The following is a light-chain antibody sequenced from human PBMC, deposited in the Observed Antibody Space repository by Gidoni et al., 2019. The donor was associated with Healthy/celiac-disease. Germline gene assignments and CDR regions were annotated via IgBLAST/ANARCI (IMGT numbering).Light chain of an antibody. CDR2: QDS. J-gene: IGLJ2*01. CDR1: KLGDKY. Sequence: SYELTQPPSVSVSPGQTASITCSGDKLGDKYACWYQQKPGQSPVLVIYQDSKRPSGIPERFSGSNSGNTATQTISGTQAMDEADYYCQAWDSSTAGVVFGGGTKLTVL. V-gene: IGLV3-1*01. CDR3: QAWDSSTAGVV.